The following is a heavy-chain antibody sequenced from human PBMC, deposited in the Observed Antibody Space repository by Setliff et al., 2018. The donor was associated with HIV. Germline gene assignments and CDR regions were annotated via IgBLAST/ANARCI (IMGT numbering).Heavy chain of an antibody. D-gene: IGHD6-13*01. J-gene: IGHJ3*02. CDR2: ISGYNGNT. Sequence: RASVKVSCKASGYTFTSYGISWVRQAPGQGLEWMGWISGYNGNTNYAQKLQGRVTMTTDTSTSTAYMELRSLRSDDTAVYYCAAIAAAALRGTFDIWGQGTMVTVSS. V-gene: IGHV1-18*01. CDR1: GYTFTSYG. CDR3: AAIAAAALRGTFDI.